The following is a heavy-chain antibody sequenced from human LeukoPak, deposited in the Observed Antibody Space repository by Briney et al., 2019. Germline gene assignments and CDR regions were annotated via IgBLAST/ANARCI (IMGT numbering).Heavy chain of an antibody. V-gene: IGHV4-59*01. Sequence: SETLSLTCTVSGGSISSYYWSWIQQPPGKGLEWIGYIYYSGSTNYNPSLKSRVTISVDTSKNQFSLKLSSVTAADTAVYYCAGRIAYGSGSYYGNYYYYGMDVWGQGTTVTVSS. CDR1: GGSISSYY. CDR3: AGRIAYGSGSYYGNYYYYGMDV. D-gene: IGHD3-10*01. CDR2: IYYSGST. J-gene: IGHJ6*02.